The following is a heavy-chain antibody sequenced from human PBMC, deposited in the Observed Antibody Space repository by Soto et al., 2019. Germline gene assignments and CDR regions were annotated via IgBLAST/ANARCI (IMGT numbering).Heavy chain of an antibody. V-gene: IGHV3-15*01. D-gene: IGHD3-10*01. Sequence: GGSLRLSCAASGLTFSNAWMSWVRQAPGKGLEWVGRIKSKTDGGTTDYAAPVKGRFTISRDDSKNKVYVQMNSLKTEDTAVYYCTTGFFGELENYFDYWGQGTLVTAPQ. CDR2: IKSKTDGGTT. J-gene: IGHJ4*02. CDR3: TTGFFGELENYFDY. CDR1: GLTFSNAW.